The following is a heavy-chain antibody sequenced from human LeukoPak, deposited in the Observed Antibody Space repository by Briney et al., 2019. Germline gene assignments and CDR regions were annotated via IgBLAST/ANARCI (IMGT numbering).Heavy chain of an antibody. D-gene: IGHD2-15*01. V-gene: IGHV3-48*01. J-gene: IGHJ4*02. CDR1: GFTFITYT. CDR3: ARGYCSGGTCYGHFDY. Sequence: PGGSLRLSCAASGFTFITYTMNWVRQAPGKGLEWVSYISGSSSAMDYAASVKGRFTISRDNAKNSLYLQMNSLRAEDTAVYYCARGYCSGGTCYGHFDYWGQGTLVTVSS. CDR2: ISGSSSAM.